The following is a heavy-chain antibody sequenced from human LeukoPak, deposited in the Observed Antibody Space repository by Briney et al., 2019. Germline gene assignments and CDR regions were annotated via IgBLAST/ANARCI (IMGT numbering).Heavy chain of an antibody. CDR2: IFPSSDEI. CDR1: GFTFSSYW. CDR3: ATYRQIQVPFEF. J-gene: IGHJ4*02. V-gene: IGHV3-21*04. D-gene: IGHD5-18*01. Sequence: GGSLRLSCAASGFTFSSYWMHWVRQAPGGGLEWVSSIFPSSDEIHDADSVKSRFTISRDNSRSTLSLQMYSLRAEDTATYYCATYRQIQVPFEFWGQGTLVTVSS.